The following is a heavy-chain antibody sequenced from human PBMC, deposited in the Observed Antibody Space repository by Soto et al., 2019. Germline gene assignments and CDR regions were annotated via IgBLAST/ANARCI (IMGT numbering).Heavy chain of an antibody. J-gene: IGHJ3*02. CDR2: IKTDGSIT. V-gene: IGHV3-74*01. CDR3: ARDLLGFRAFDI. Sequence: GGSLRLSCSASGFAFSSYCMNWVRQVPGKGLVWVSSIKTDGSITTYADSVKGRFTNSRDNAKNTLYLQMNSLRVEDTAVYYCARDLLGFRAFDIWGQGTMVTVSS. CDR1: GFAFSSYC. D-gene: IGHD3-10*01.